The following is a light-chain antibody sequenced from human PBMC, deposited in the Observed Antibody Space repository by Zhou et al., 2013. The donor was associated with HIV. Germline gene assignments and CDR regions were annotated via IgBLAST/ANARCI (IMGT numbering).Light chain of an antibody. CDR1: QSIVSW. CDR2: RAS. J-gene: IGKJ1*01. CDR3: QQSYSTSRGRWT. Sequence: DIQMTQSPSTLSASVGDRVTITCRASQSIVSWLAWYQQKPGKPPKLLISRASTLETGVASRFSGSGSGTEFTLTITSLQPEDFATYYCQQSYSTSRGRWTFGQGTKVEIK. V-gene: IGKV1-5*03.